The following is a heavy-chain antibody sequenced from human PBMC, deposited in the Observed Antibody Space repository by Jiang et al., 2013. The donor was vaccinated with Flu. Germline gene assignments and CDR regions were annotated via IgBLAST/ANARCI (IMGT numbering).Heavy chain of an antibody. CDR1: GDIFTNYF. CDR2: INLSVGTT. J-gene: IGHJ4*02. CDR3: ARPLVPGSYYLAGH. V-gene: IGHV1-46*01. D-gene: IGHD3-10*01. Sequence: SGAEVKRPGASVKVSCKASGDIFTNYFMHWMRQAPGQGLEWMGIINLSVGTTSYAQKFQGRVTMTRDTSTSTVYMELNSLTSEDTAVYYCARPLVPGSYYLAGHWGQGTLVTVSS.